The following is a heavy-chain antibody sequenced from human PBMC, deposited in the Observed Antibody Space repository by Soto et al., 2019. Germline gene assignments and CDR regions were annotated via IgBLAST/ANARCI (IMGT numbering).Heavy chain of an antibody. CDR1: GFTFSVYW. CDR2: TNTDGTAT. CDR3: TRGHYYGMDV. J-gene: IGHJ6*02. V-gene: IGHV3-74*03. Sequence: GGSLRLSCAASGFTFSVYWMHWVRQAPGKGLVWVSRTNTDGTATTYADSVEGRFTISRDNAKNMLYLQMNSLRAEDTAVYYCTRGHYYGMDVWGQGTTVTVSS.